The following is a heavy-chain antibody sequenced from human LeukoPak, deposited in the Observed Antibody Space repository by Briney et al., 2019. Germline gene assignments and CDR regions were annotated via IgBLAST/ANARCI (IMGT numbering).Heavy chain of an antibody. D-gene: IGHD3-22*01. J-gene: IGHJ4*02. CDR2: ISGSGGST. CDR1: GFTFSSYA. Sequence: GGSLRLSCAASGFTFSSYAMSWVRQAPGKGLEWASAISGSGGSTYYADSVKGRFTISRDNSRNTLYLQMNSLRAEDTAVYYCAKDKHYYYDSGGYYYFDYWGQGTLSPSPQ. CDR3: AKDKHYYYDSGGYYYFDY. V-gene: IGHV3-23*01.